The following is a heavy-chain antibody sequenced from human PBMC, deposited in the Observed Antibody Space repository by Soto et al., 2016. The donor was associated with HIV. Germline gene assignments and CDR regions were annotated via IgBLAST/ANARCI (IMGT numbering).Heavy chain of an antibody. CDR1: GFTFSSYG. J-gene: IGHJ4*02. CDR2: IWYDGGNK. V-gene: IGHV3-33*01. Sequence: VQLVESGGGVVQPGRSLRLSCAASGFTFSSYGMHWVRQAPGKGLEWVAVIWYDGGNKYYADSVKGRFTISRDNSKNTLYLQMNSLRAEDTAVYYCARAPNEYDSSGYYYRWGQGTLVTVSS. CDR3: ARAPNEYDSSGYYYR. D-gene: IGHD3-22*01.